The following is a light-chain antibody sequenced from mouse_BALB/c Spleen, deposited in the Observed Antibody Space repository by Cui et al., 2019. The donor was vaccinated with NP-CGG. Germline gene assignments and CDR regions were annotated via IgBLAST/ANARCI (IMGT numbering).Light chain of an antibody. CDR3: ALWYSNHWV. V-gene: IGLV1*01. CDR2: GTN. Sequence: QAVVTQESALTTSPGETVTLTCRSSTGAVTTNNYANWVQEKPDHLFTGLIGGTNNRVPGVPARFSGSLIGDKAALTITGAQTEDEAMYFCALWYSNHWVFGGGTKLTLL. J-gene: IGLJ1*01. CDR1: TGAVTTNNY.